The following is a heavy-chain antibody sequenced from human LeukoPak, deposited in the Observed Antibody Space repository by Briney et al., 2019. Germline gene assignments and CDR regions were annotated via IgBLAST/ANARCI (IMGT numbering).Heavy chain of an antibody. Sequence: SETLSLTCAVYGGSFSGYYWSWIRQPPGKGLEWIGETNHSGSTNYNPSLKSRVTISVDTSKNQFSLKLSSVTAADTAVYYCARAHPLYYYDSSGFIDYWGQGTLVTVSS. CDR2: TNHSGST. V-gene: IGHV4-34*01. CDR3: ARAHPLYYYDSSGFIDY. J-gene: IGHJ4*02. D-gene: IGHD3-22*01. CDR1: GGSFSGYY.